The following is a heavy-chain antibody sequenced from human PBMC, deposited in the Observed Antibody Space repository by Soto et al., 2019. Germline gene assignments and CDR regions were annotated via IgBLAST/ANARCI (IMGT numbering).Heavy chain of an antibody. CDR2: INPNSGGT. CDR1: GYTFTGYY. Sequence: ASVKVSCKASGYTFTGYYMHWVRQAPGQGLEWMGWINPNSGGTNYAQKFQGRVTMTRDTSISTAYMELSMLRSDDTAVYYCARVRWYDFWSGYWRTYYYYYGMDAWGQGTTVTVSS. V-gene: IGHV1-2*02. D-gene: IGHD3-3*01. CDR3: ARVRWYDFWSGYWRTYYYYYGMDA. J-gene: IGHJ6*02.